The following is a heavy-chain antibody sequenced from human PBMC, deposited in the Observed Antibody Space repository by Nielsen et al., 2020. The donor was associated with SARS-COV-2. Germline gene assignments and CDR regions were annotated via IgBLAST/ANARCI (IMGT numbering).Heavy chain of an antibody. D-gene: IGHD2-2*01. V-gene: IGHV4-34*01. CDR3: ARASLRGGSYCSSTSCIDWFDP. Sequence: WLRQPPGKGLEWIGEINHSGSTNYNPSLKSRVTISVDTSKNQFSLKLSSVTAADTAVYYCARASLRGGSYCSSTSCIDWFDPWGQGTLVTVSS. CDR2: INHSGST. J-gene: IGHJ5*02.